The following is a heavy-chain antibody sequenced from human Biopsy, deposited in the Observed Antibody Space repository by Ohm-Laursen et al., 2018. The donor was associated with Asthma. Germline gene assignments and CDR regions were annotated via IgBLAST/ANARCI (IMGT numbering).Heavy chain of an antibody. J-gene: IGHJ4*02. V-gene: IGHV3-30*04. CDR1: RFTYE. Sequence: SLRLSCTASRFTYEMHWVRQAPGKGLEWVAVISYDGGSIYYADSVKGRFTISRDNSKNTLSLQMNSLTAEDTAVYYCAKEGVAGTHIEDWGQGTLVTVSS. CDR3: AKEGVAGTHIED. D-gene: IGHD6-19*01. CDR2: ISYDGGSI.